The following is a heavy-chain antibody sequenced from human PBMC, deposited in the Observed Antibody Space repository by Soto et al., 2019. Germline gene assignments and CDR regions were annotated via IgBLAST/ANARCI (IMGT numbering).Heavy chain of an antibody. D-gene: IGHD3-10*01. J-gene: IGHJ4*02. CDR2: INHSGST. V-gene: IGHV4-34*01. CDR3: ARGRLLWFGEHLDY. CDR1: GGSFSGYY. Sequence: QVQLQQWGAGLLKPSETLSLTCAVYGGSFSGYYWSWIRQPPGKGLEWIGEINHSGSTNYNPSLKSRVTISVDTSKNQFSLKLSFVTAADTAVYYCARGRLLWFGEHLDYWGQGTLVTVS.